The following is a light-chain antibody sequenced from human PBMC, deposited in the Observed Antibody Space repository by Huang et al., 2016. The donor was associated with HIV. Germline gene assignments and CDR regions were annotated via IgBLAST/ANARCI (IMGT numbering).Light chain of an antibody. CDR1: QDINIY. V-gene: IGKV1-39*01. J-gene: IGKJ2*01. CDR3: QESHSTPYT. Sequence: DIQMTQSPSSLSAVVGDRVTITCRASQDINIYLNWYQQKPGKAPQLLIYAASSLQSGVPSRFTGSGFGTDFTLTISSLQPEDFGTYYCQESHSTPYTFGQGTNVEIK. CDR2: AAS.